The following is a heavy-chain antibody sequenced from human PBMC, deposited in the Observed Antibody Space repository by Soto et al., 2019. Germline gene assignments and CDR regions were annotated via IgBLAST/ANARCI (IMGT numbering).Heavy chain of an antibody. CDR1: GGSISSGGYY. J-gene: IGHJ4*02. Sequence: QVQLQESGPGLVKPSQTLSLTCTVSGGSISSGGYYWGWIRQHPGKGLEWIGYIYYSGSTYYNPSLKSRVTISVDTSKNQFSLKLSSVTAADTAVYYCARGGDYVGQGDYWGQGTLVTVSS. D-gene: IGHD4-17*01. V-gene: IGHV4-31*03. CDR2: IYYSGST. CDR3: ARGGDYVGQGDY.